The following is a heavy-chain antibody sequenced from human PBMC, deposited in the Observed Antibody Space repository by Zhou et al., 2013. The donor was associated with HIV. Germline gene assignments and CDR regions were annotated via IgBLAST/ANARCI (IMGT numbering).Heavy chain of an antibody. J-gene: IGHJ4*02. Sequence: QVQLVQSGAEVKKPGASVKVSCKASGYTFTSYGISWVRQAPGQGLEWMGWISAYNGNTNYAQKLQGRVTMTTDTSTSTAYMDLRSLRSDDTAVYYCVRGHQCGDQCYFHLDSWGQGSVITVSS. CDR3: VRGHQCGDQCYFHLDS. CDR2: ISAYNGNT. V-gene: IGHV1-18*01. CDR1: GYTFTSYG. D-gene: IGHD2-21*01.